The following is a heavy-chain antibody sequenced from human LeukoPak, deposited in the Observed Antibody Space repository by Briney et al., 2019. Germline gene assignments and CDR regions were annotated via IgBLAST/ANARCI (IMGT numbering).Heavy chain of an antibody. J-gene: IGHJ4*02. V-gene: IGHV3-53*01. CDR2: IFNDGST. D-gene: IGHD4-23*01. CDR1: GVTVRSNY. Sequence: GSLRLSCAASGVTVRSNYMSWICQAQAQGLDLVSLIFNDGSTYSADYVKPRFTISRGNSMATLHFSMNSRTVEDTDTYYCARDPVGGNAYWGQGTLVTVSS. CDR3: ARDPVGGNAY.